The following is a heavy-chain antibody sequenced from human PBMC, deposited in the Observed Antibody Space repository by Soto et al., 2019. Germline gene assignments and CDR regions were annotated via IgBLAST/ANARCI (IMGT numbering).Heavy chain of an antibody. Sequence: LRLSCAASGFTFSSYAMSWVRQAPGKGLEWVSAISGSGGSTYYADSVKGRFTISKDNSKNTLYLQMNSLRAEDTAVYYCAKEGSSRGGAFDIWGQGTMVTVSS. D-gene: IGHD6-13*01. CDR3: AKEGSSRGGAFDI. CDR1: GFTFSSYA. J-gene: IGHJ3*02. CDR2: ISGSGGST. V-gene: IGHV3-23*01.